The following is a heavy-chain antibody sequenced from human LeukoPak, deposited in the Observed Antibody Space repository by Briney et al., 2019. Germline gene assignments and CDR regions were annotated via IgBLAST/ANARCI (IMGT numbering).Heavy chain of an antibody. Sequence: SETLSLTCTVSGGSISSYYWSWIRQPPGRGLEWIGYIYYSGSTNYNPSLKSRVTISADTSKNQFSLKLSSVTAADTAVYYCARGLVGATTGDNWFDPWGQGTLVTVSS. CDR1: GGSISSYY. CDR3: ARGLVGATTGDNWFDP. V-gene: IGHV4-59*01. J-gene: IGHJ5*02. CDR2: IYYSGST. D-gene: IGHD1-26*01.